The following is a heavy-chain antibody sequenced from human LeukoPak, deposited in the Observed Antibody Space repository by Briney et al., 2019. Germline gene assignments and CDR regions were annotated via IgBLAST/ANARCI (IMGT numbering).Heavy chain of an antibody. D-gene: IGHD3-10*01. CDR1: GGSLRSSSYK. Sequence: PSETLSLTCTVSGGSLRSSSYKWGWIRQPPGTGLECIGSIHYTGTTFYNPSLKSRVTISVDTSKNQFSLKLSSVTAADTAVYYCARTGGSFYFYYYMDVWGKGTTVTVSS. V-gene: IGHV4-39*07. J-gene: IGHJ6*03. CDR3: ARTGGSFYFYYYMDV. CDR2: IHYTGTT.